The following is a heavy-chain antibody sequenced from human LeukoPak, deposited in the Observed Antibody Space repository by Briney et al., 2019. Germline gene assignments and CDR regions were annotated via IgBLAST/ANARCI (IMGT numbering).Heavy chain of an antibody. CDR3: ARVGGSGWSYYYYMDV. D-gene: IGHD6-19*01. J-gene: IGHJ6*03. Sequence: GGSLRLSCAASGFTFSSYWMSWVRQAPGKGLEWVANIKQDGSEKYYVDSVKGRFTISRDNAKNSLYLQMNSLRAEDTAVYYCARVGGSGWSYYYYMDVWGKGTTVTISS. V-gene: IGHV3-7*01. CDR1: GFTFSSYW. CDR2: IKQDGSEK.